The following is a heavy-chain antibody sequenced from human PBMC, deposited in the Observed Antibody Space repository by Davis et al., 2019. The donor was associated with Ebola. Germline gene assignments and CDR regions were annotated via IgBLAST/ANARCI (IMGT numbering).Heavy chain of an antibody. CDR1: GFTFSNYA. D-gene: IGHD1-26*01. CDR2: ISHGGGTI. Sequence: GESLKISCAASGFTFSNYAMTWVRQVPGKGLEWLSSISHGGGTIDYADSVKGRFTSSRDNSKNTLYLQMNSLRAEDTAVYYCAKVGWFGYWGQGTLVTVSS. J-gene: IGHJ4*02. V-gene: IGHV3-23*01. CDR3: AKVGWFGY.